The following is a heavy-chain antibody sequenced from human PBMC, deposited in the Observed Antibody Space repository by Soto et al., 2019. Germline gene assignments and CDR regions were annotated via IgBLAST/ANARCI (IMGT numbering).Heavy chain of an antibody. D-gene: IGHD4-17*01. CDR3: ARVASTVTTEAFDI. CDR2: IKRDGSEK. J-gene: IGHJ3*02. CDR1: EFTFSSYW. Sequence: EVQLVESGGGLVQPGGSLRLSCAASEFTFSSYWMSWVRQAPGKGLEWVANIKRDGSEKYYVDSVRGRFTISRDNAKNELYLQMNSLRAEDTAVYYCARVASTVTTEAFDIWGQGTMVTVSS. V-gene: IGHV3-7*01.